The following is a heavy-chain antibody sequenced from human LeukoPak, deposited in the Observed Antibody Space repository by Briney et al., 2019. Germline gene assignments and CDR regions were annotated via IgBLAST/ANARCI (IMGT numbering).Heavy chain of an antibody. CDR1: GFTVSSNY. J-gene: IGHJ4*02. CDR2: IYSGGST. CDR3: ARALADYDSSGFTYYFDY. V-gene: IGHV3-66*01. Sequence: GGSLRLSCAASGFTVSSNYMSWVRQAPGKGLEWVSVIYSGGSTYYADSVKGRFTISRDNSKNTLYLQMNSLRAEDTAVYYCARALADYDSSGFTYYFDYWGQGTLVTVSS. D-gene: IGHD3-22*01.